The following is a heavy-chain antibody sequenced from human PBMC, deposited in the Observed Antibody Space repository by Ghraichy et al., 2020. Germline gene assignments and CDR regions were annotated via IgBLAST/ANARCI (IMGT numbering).Heavy chain of an antibody. D-gene: IGHD3-3*01. J-gene: IGHJ6*02. Sequence: LSLTCVVSGDSMNSAAYSWTWLRQPPGKGLEWIGYIYNSGSGHYNPSLKSRVTISVDRYRDQFYLHLTSLTAADAAVYYCAVLASHGVDVWGQGTTVTVSS. CDR2: IYNSGSG. V-gene: IGHV4-30-2*01. CDR1: GDSMNSAAYS. CDR3: AVLASHGVDV.